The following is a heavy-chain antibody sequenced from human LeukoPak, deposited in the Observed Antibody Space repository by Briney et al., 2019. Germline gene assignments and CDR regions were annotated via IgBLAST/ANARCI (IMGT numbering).Heavy chain of an antibody. CDR3: ARDDADVVVPAAMRVGMDV. D-gene: IGHD2-2*01. CDR2: IRAYNGNT. J-gene: IGHJ6*04. V-gene: IGHV1-18*04. Sequence: SVKLSCKASGYTFTSYGISWGRQAPGHAREGMGWIRAYNGNTNYAQKLQGRITMTTDTSTSTAYMELRSLRSDDTAVYYCARDDADVVVPAAMRVGMDVWGKGTTVTVSS. CDR1: GYTFTSYG.